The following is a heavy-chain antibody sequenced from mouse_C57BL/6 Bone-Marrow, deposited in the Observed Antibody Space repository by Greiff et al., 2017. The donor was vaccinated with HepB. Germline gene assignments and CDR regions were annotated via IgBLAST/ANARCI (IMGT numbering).Heavy chain of an antibody. CDR2: IDPSDSYT. CDR3: ARSKGYWYFDV. V-gene: IGHV1-69*01. J-gene: IGHJ1*03. CDR1: GYTFTSYW. Sequence: QVQLQQPGAELVMPGASVKLSCKASGYTFTSYWMHWVKQRPGQGLEWIGEIDPSDSYTNYNQKFKGKSTLTVDKSSSTAYMQLSSLTSEDSAVYYCARSKGYWYFDVWGTGTTATVSS.